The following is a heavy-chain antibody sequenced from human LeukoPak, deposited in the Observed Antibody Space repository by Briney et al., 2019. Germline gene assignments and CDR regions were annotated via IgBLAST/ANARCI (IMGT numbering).Heavy chain of an antibody. CDR3: ARDTYSSSSIWFDP. J-gene: IGHJ5*02. CDR1: GFTFDDYA. D-gene: IGHD6-6*01. Sequence: PGRSLRLSCAASGFTFDDYAMHWVRQAPGKGLEWVSGISWNSGSIYYADSVKGRFTISRDNARNSLYLQMNSLRAEDTAVYYCARDTYSSSSIWFDPWGQGTLVTVSS. V-gene: IGHV3-9*01. CDR2: ISWNSGSI.